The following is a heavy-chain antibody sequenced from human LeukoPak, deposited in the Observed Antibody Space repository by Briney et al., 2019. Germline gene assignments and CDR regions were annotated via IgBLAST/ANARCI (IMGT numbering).Heavy chain of an antibody. CDR1: GGSISSYY. CDR3: ARERGAY. Sequence: SETLSLTCAVSGGSISSYYWSWIRQPPGKGLEWIGYIYYSGSTNYNPSLKSRVTISVDTSKNQFSRKLSSVTAADTAVYYCARERGAYWGQGTLVTVSS. J-gene: IGHJ4*02. D-gene: IGHD1-26*01. CDR2: IYYSGST. V-gene: IGHV4-59*01.